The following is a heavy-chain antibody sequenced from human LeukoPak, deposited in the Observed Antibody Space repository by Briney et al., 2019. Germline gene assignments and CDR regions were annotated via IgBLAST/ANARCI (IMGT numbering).Heavy chain of an antibody. CDR2: MNPNSGNT. J-gene: IGHJ4*02. V-gene: IGHV1-8*01. D-gene: IGHD2-2*01. Sequence: ASVKVSCKASGYTFTSYDINWVRQATGQGLEWMGWMNPNSGNTGYAQKFQGRVTMTRNTSISTAYMELSSLRSEDTAVYYCARGRGKRIVVVPAAIYYWGQGTLVTVSS. CDR3: ARGRGKRIVVVPAAIYY. CDR1: GYTFTSYD.